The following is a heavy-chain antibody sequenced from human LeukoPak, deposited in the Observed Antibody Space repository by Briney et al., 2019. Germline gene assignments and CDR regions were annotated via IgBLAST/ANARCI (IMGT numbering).Heavy chain of an antibody. Sequence: ASVKVSCKASGYTFTGYYMHWVRQAPGQGLEWMGRTNPNSGGTNYAQKFQGRVTMTRDTSISTAYMELSRLRSDDTAVYYCAISITMVRGVITPPFDYWGQGTLVTVSS. CDR1: GYTFTGYY. CDR2: TNPNSGGT. V-gene: IGHV1-2*06. D-gene: IGHD3-10*01. J-gene: IGHJ4*02. CDR3: AISITMVRGVITPPFDY.